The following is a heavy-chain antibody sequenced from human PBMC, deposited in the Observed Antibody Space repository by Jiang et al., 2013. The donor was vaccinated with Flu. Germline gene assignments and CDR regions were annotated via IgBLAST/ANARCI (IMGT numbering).Heavy chain of an antibody. J-gene: IGHJ6*02. V-gene: IGHV5-51*01. CDR3: ARRYCSSTSCYRDYYGMDV. CDR2: IYPGDSDT. Sequence: PGKGLEWMGIIYPGDSDTRYSPSFQGQVTISADKSISTAYLQWSSLKASDTAMYYCARRYCSSTSCYRDYYGMDVWGQGTTVTVSS. D-gene: IGHD2-2*02.